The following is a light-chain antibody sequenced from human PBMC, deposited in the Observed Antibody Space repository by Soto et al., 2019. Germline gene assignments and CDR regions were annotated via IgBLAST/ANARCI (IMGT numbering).Light chain of an antibody. CDR2: GAS. V-gene: IGKV3-20*01. J-gene: IGKJ1*01. Sequence: EIVLTQSPGTLSLSPGERATLSCRASQSVSSSYLAWYQQKPGQAPRLLIYGASSRATGIPDRFSGSGSETDFTLTISSLQSEDFATYSCQQSYNTTWTFGQGTKVDIK. CDR3: QQSYNTTWT. CDR1: QSVSSSY.